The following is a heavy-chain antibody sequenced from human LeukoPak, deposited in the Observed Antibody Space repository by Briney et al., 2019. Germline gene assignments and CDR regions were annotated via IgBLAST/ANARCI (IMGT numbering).Heavy chain of an antibody. CDR3: ASAGGSSDAYDI. D-gene: IGHD1-26*01. J-gene: IGHJ3*02. Sequence: SVKVSCKASGGTFSSYTISWVRQAPGQGLEWMGRIIPILGTANYAQKFQGRVTITTDESRSTAYLELSSLRSEDTAVYYCASAGGSSDAYDIWGQGTLVTVSS. V-gene: IGHV1-69*16. CDR2: IIPILGTA. CDR1: GGTFSSYT.